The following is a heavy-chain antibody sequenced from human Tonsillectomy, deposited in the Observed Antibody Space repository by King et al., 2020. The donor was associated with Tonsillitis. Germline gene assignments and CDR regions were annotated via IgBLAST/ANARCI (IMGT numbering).Heavy chain of an antibody. D-gene: IGHD6-13*01. V-gene: IGHV4-59*01. CDR1: GGSISSYY. CDR3: ARGIAAAGQNLNWFDP. Sequence: VQLQESGPGLVKPSETLSLTCTVSGGSISSYYWSWIRQPPGKGLEWIGYIYNSGSTNYNPSLKSRVTISVDTSKNQFSLKLSSVTAADTAVYYCARGIAAAGQNLNWFDPWGQGTLVTVSS. CDR2: IYNSGST. J-gene: IGHJ5*02.